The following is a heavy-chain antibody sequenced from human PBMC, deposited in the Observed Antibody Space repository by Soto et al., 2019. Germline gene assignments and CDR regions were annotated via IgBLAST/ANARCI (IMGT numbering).Heavy chain of an antibody. CDR2: MNPNSGNT. CDR3: ARGGYCTNGVCLYYYYYYMDV. D-gene: IGHD2-8*01. J-gene: IGHJ6*03. V-gene: IGHV1-8*01. CDR1: GYTFTSYD. Sequence: QVQLVQSGAEVKKPGASVKVSCKASGYTFTSYDINWVRQATGQGLEWMGWMNPNSGNTGYAQKCQGRVTMTRNTSISTAYMELSSLRSEDTAVYYCARGGYCTNGVCLYYYYYYMDVWGKGTTVTVSS.